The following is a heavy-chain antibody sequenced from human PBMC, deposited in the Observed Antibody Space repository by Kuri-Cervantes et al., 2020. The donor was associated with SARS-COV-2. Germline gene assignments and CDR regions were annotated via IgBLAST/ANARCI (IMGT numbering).Heavy chain of an antibody. D-gene: IGHD2-21*02. CDR1: GFTFSSYW. CDR3: ARVFCGGDCYSGFDY. Sequence: ETLSLTCAASGFTFSSYWMSWVRQAPGKGLEWVANIKQDGSEKYYVDSVKGRFTISRDNAKNSLYLQMNSLRAEDTAVYYCARVFCGGDCYSGFDYWGQGTLVTVSS. V-gene: IGHV3-7*03. J-gene: IGHJ4*02. CDR2: IKQDGSEK.